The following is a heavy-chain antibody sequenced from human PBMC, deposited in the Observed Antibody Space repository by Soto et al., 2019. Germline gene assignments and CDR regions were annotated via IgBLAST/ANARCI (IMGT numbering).Heavy chain of an antibody. CDR2: ISWNSGSI. Sequence: PGGSLRLSCAASGFTFDDYAMHWVRQAPGKSLEWVSGISWNSGSIGYADSVKGRFTISRDNAKNSLYLQMNSLRAEDTALYYCAKDGIAAAEYYYYYYYVDVWGKGTTVTVSS. J-gene: IGHJ6*03. CDR1: GFTFDDYA. D-gene: IGHD6-13*01. CDR3: AKDGIAAAEYYYYYYYVDV. V-gene: IGHV3-9*01.